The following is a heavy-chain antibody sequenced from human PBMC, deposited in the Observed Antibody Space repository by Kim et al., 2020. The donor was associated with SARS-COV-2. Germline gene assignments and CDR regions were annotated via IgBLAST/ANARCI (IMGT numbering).Heavy chain of an antibody. D-gene: IGHD2-21*02. CDR2: ISKDGNRD. Sequence: GGSLRLSCAASGFIFSSHATHWVRQAPGKGLEWVAKISKDGNRDSHADSVKGRFTISRDNSKNTLFLQMDSLQPDDTAVYYCARDKDGDSRETRMDVWD. CDR3: ARDKDGDSRETRMDV. CDR1: GFIFSSHA. V-gene: IGHV3-30*14. J-gene: IGHJ6*02.